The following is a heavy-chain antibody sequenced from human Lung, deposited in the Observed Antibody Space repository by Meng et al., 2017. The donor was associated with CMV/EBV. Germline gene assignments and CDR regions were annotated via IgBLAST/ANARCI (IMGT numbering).Heavy chain of an antibody. Sequence: GESXKISCAASGFTFNNYAMTWVRQAPGKGLEWVSAISGSGGSTHYADSVKGRFTISRDNSKSTLYLQMNSLRDEDTAVYYWAKVGPGYYTSTSWCLGRGWLDYWXQGTXVTVSS. D-gene: IGHD2-2*01. J-gene: IGHJ4*02. CDR1: GFTFNNYA. V-gene: IGHV3-23*01. CDR2: ISGSGGST. CDR3: AKVGPGYYTSTSWCLGRGWLDY.